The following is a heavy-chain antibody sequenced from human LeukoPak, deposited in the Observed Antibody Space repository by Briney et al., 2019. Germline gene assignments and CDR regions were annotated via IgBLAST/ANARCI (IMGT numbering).Heavy chain of an antibody. D-gene: IGHD6-19*01. V-gene: IGHV3-43*01. CDR1: GFTFDDYT. Sequence: GGSLRLSCAASGFTFDDYTMHWVRQAPGKGLEWVSRISWDGGSTYYADSVKGRFTISRDNSKNSLYLQMNSLRPEDTALYYCAKDMRFSSGWYYFDYWGQGTLVTVSS. CDR2: ISWDGGST. J-gene: IGHJ4*02. CDR3: AKDMRFSSGWYYFDY.